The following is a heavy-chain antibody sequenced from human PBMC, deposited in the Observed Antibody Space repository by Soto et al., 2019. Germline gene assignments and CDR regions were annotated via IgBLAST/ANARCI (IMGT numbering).Heavy chain of an antibody. CDR3: ARDPKTSGGQHWAFNYFDS. CDR2: ISYDGTNK. J-gene: IGHJ4*02. V-gene: IGHV3-30-3*01. Sequence: GGSLRLSCAASGFSFSISPMHWVRRAPGKGPEWVALISYDGTNKFYADSVKGRFTISRDNSKSTLYLQVDSLRPEDAAVYYCARDPKTSGGQHWAFNYFDSWGQGTLVTVSS. D-gene: IGHD7-27*01. CDR1: GFSFSISP.